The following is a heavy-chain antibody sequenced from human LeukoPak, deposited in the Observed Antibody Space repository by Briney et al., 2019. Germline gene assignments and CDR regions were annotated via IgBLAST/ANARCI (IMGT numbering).Heavy chain of an antibody. V-gene: IGHV4-34*01. J-gene: IGHJ4*02. CDR3: ARDDYYGSGSCDY. D-gene: IGHD3-10*01. Sequence: SETLSLTCAVYGGSFSGYYWSWIRQPPGKGLEWIGEINHSGSTNYNPSLKSRVTISVDTSKNQFSLKLSSVTAADTAVYYCARDDYYGSGSCDYWGQGTLSPSPQ. CDR1: GGSFSGYY. CDR2: INHSGST.